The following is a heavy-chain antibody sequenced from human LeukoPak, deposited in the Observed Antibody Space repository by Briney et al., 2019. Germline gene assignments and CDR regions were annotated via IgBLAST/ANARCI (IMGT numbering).Heavy chain of an antibody. J-gene: IGHJ4*02. CDR2: IYYTGPT. CDR1: GVSISTSRYY. V-gene: IGHV4-39*07. D-gene: IGHD1-26*01. Sequence: PSETLSLTCTVSGVSISTSRYYWGWIRQPPGKGLEWIGNIYYTGPTYYNASLESRVTISLDTSKNQFFLKLNSVTAADTAVYYCARCSVGATTRLIAYYFDYWGQGTLVTVSS. CDR3: ARCSVGATTRLIAYYFDY.